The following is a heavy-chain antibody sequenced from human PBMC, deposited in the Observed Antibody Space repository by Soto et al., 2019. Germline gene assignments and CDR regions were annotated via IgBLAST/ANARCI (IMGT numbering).Heavy chain of an antibody. CDR3: ARVEWGGSYDY. CDR2: ISYDGSNK. D-gene: IGHD1-26*01. Sequence: GGSLRLSCAASGFTFSSYAMHWVRQAPGKGLEWVAVISYDGSNKYYADSVKGRFTISRDNSKNTLYLQMNSLRAEDTAVYYCARVEWGGSYDYWGQGTLVTVSS. V-gene: IGHV3-30*04. J-gene: IGHJ4*02. CDR1: GFTFSSYA.